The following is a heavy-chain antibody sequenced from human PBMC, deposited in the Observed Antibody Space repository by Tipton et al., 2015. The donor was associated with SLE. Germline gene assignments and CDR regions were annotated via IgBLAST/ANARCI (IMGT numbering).Heavy chain of an antibody. Sequence: TLSLTCAVSGYSISSGYYWGWIRQPAGKGLEWIGRIYTSGSTNYNPSLKSRVTMSVDTSKNQFSLKLSSVTAADTAVYYCAKDWVLWFREFSPFDAFDIWGQGTMVTVSS. CDR2: IYTSGST. CDR1: GYSISSGYY. J-gene: IGHJ3*02. CDR3: AKDWVLWFREFSPFDAFDI. D-gene: IGHD3-10*01. V-gene: IGHV4-61*02.